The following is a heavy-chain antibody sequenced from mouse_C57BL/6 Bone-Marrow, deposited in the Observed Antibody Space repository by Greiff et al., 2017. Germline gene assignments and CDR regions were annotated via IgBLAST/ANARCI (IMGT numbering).Heavy chain of an antibody. CDR3: TRNSYYFDY. V-gene: IGHV1-15*01. CDR2: IDPETGGT. Sequence: VKLMESGAELVRPGASVTLSCTASGYTFTDYEMHWVKQTPVHGLEWIGAIDPETGGTAYNQKFQGKAILTADKSSSTAYMELRSLTSEDSAVYYCTRNSYYFDYWGQGTTLTVSS. CDR1: GYTFTDYE. J-gene: IGHJ2*01.